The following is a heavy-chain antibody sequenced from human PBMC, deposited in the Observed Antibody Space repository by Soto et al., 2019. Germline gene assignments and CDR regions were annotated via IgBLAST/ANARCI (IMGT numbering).Heavy chain of an antibody. Sequence: QVQLVQSGAEVKKPGASVKVSCKASGYTFTSYGISWVRQAPGQGLEWMGWVSAYNGNTNYAQKLQGRVTMTTDTSTSTAYMELRSLRSDDTAVYYCARGNYDFWSGYFNWFDPWGQGTLVTVSS. CDR3: ARGNYDFWSGYFNWFDP. J-gene: IGHJ5*02. D-gene: IGHD3-3*01. V-gene: IGHV1-18*04. CDR2: VSAYNGNT. CDR1: GYTFTSYG.